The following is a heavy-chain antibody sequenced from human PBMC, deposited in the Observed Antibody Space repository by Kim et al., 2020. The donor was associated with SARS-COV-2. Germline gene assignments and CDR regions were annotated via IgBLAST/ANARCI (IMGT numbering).Heavy chain of an antibody. D-gene: IGHD3-10*01. V-gene: IGHV3-9*01. CDR1: GFTFGDYA. Sequence: GGSLRLSCAASGFTFGDYAMHWVRQAPGKGLEWVSGISWNSGSIGYADFVKGRFTISRDNAKNSLYLQMNSRRAEDTALYYCAIPADGDSAYFDYWGQGTLVTVS. J-gene: IGHJ4*02. CDR2: ISWNSGSI. CDR3: AIPADGDSAYFDY.